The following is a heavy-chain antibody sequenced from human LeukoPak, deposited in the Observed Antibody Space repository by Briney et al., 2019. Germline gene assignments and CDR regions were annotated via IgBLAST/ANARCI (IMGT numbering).Heavy chain of an antibody. V-gene: IGHV3-74*01. Sequence: PGGSLRLSCAASGFTFSSYWMHWVRQAPGKGLGWVSHINNDGGSITYAPSVKGRSTTSRANTNNPVFMLMTRLTAEETALNFCARVLTNWYIDLWGRGALVTVSS. CDR2: INNDGGSI. D-gene: IGHD3-9*01. CDR3: ARVLTNWYIDL. CDR1: GFTFSSYW. J-gene: IGHJ2*01.